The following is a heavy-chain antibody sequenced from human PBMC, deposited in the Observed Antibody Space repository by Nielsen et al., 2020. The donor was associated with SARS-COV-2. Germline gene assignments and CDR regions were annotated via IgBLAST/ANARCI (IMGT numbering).Heavy chain of an antibody. V-gene: IGHV3-21*01. D-gene: IGHD6-25*01. Sequence: GGSLRLSCAASGFTFSFYTMHWVRQPPGKGLEWVSSISTSGDYIHYADLVQGRFAISRDNSEDSLFLQMNSLRAEDTAIYYCARDRSGFAFDFWGQGALVTVSS. CDR1: GFTFSFYT. CDR3: ARDRSGFAFDF. J-gene: IGHJ4*02. CDR2: ISTSGDYI.